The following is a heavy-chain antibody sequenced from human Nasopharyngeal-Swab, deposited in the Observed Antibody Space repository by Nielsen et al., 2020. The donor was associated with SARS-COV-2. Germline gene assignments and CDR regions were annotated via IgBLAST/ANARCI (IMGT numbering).Heavy chain of an antibody. Sequence: GGSLRLSCAASGFTFSSYAMHWVRQAPGKGLEWVAVISYDGSNKYYADSVKGRFTISRDNSKNTLYLQMNSLRPEDTAVHYCARGAVAGRNAFDIWGQGTMVTVSS. D-gene: IGHD6-19*01. CDR1: GFTFSSYA. V-gene: IGHV3-30-3*01. CDR2: ISYDGSNK. CDR3: ARGAVAGRNAFDI. J-gene: IGHJ3*02.